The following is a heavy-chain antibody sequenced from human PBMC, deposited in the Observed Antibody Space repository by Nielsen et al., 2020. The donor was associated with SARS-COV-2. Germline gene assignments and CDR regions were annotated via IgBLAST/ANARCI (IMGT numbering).Heavy chain of an antibody. V-gene: IGHV4-31*03. CDR2: IYYSGST. Sequence: SETLSLTCTVSGGSISSGGYYWSWIRQHPGKGLEWIGYIYYSGSTYYNPSLKSRVTISIDTSKNQFSLNLRFVTAADTAVYYCARAPDIVLQPTAIPLWGQGTMVPVSS. D-gene: IGHD2-8*01. CDR1: GGSISSGGYY. J-gene: IGHJ3*01. CDR3: ARAPDIVLQPTAIPL.